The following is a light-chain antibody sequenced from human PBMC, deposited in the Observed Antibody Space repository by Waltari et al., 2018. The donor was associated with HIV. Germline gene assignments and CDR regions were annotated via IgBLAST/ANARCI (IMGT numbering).Light chain of an antibody. J-gene: IGLJ2*01. CDR1: SSNIGSNY. CDR2: RNN. CDR3: AAWDDSLSGHVV. Sequence: QSVLTQPPSASGTPGQRVTISCSGSSSNIGSNYVYWYQQLPGTAPKLRIYRNNRRPSGVPDRFSGSKSGTSASLAISGLRSEDEADYYCAAWDDSLSGHVVFGGGTKLTVL. V-gene: IGLV1-47*01.